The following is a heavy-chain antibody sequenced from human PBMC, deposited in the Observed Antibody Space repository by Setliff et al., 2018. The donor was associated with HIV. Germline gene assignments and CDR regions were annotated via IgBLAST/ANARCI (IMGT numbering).Heavy chain of an antibody. D-gene: IGHD2-21*02. J-gene: IGHJ6*02. Sequence: TLSLTCTVSGGSISSGSYYWSWIRQPAGKGLEWIGRIYTSGSTNYNPSLKSRVTISVDTSKNQFSLKLSSMTAADTAVYYCARDCGGDCFSGVAGPNYYYGMDVWGQGTTVTVSS. CDR2: IYTSGST. CDR3: ARDCGGDCFSGVAGPNYYYGMDV. V-gene: IGHV4-61*02. CDR1: GGSISSGSYY.